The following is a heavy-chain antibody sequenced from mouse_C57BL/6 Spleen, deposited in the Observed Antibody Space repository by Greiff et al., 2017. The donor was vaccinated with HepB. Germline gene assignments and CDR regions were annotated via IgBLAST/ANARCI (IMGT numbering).Heavy chain of an antibody. Sequence: VQLQQSGAELVRPGASVTLSCKASGYTFTDYEMHWVKQTPVHGLEWIGAIDPETGGTAYNQKFKGKAILTADKSSSTAYMELRSLTSEDSAVYYCTRGDYDYDEGYFDVWGTGTTVTVSS. CDR2: IDPETGGT. CDR3: TRGDYDYDEGYFDV. D-gene: IGHD2-4*01. J-gene: IGHJ1*03. V-gene: IGHV1-15*01. CDR1: GYTFTDYE.